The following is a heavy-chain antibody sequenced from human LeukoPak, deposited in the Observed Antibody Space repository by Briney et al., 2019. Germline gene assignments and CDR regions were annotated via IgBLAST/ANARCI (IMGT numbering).Heavy chain of an antibody. CDR1: GFTFSSYG. J-gene: IGHJ4*02. CDR2: ISYDGSIK. V-gene: IGHV3-30*18. Sequence: GGSLRLSCGASGFTFSSYGIHWVRQAPGKGLEWVAVISYDGSIKYYADSVKGRFTISRDNSKNTLYLQMNSLRPEDTAVYYCVKDAELRYFDWLSHFDYWGQGTLVTVSS. CDR3: VKDAELRYFDWLSHFDY. D-gene: IGHD3-9*01.